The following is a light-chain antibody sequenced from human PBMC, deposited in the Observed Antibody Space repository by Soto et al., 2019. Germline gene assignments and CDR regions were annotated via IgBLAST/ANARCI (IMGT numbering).Light chain of an antibody. J-gene: IGKJ2*01. V-gene: IGKV3-20*01. CDR2: GAS. CDR3: HQYSSAPYT. CDR1: QTIGSIF. Sequence: EIVLTQSPGTLSLSPGETATLSCRASQTIGSIFLFWYQQKPGQAPRPLIYGASSRATGIPDRFSGSGSGTDSTLTISKREPEDFAVYYCHQYSSAPYTFGQGTNQEIK.